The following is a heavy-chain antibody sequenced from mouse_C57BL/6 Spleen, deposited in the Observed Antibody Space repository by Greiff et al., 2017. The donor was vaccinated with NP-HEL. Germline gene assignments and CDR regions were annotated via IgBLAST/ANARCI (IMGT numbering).Heavy chain of an antibody. CDR1: GFTFSSYA. CDR2: ISDGGSYT. V-gene: IGHV5-4*01. CDR3: ARDLTGTSYFDY. D-gene: IGHD4-1*01. Sequence: EVKLMESGGGLVKPGGSLKLSCAASGFTFSSYAMSWVRQTPEKRLEWVATISDGGSYTYYPDNVKGRFTISRDTAKNNLYLQISHLKSEDTAMYYCARDLTGTSYFDYWGQGTTLTVSS. J-gene: IGHJ2*01.